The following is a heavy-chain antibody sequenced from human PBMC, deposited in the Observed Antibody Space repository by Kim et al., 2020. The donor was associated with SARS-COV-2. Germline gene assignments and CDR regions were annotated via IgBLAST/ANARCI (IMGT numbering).Heavy chain of an antibody. CDR3: ARESRVCSSTSCRYYYYYGMDV. CDR2: ISSSSSYI. V-gene: IGHV3-21*01. J-gene: IGHJ6*02. CDR1: GFTFSSYS. Sequence: GGSLRLSCAASGFTFSSYSMNWVRQAPGKGLEWVSSISSSSSYIYYADSVKGRFTISRDNAKNSLYLQMNSLRAEDTAVYYCARESRVCSSTSCRYYYYYGMDVWGQGTTVTVSS. D-gene: IGHD2-2*01.